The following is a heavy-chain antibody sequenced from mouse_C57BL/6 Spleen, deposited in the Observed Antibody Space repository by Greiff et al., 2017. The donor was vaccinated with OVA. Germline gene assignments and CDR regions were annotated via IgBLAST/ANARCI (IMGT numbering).Heavy chain of an antibody. Sequence: VQLQQPGAELVKPGASVKLSCKASGYTFTSYWMQWVKQRPGQGLEWIGEIDPSDSYTNYNQKFKGKATLTVDTSSSTAYMQLSSLTSEDSAVYYCAIYYGDYWGQGTTLTVSS. CDR2: IDPSDSYT. CDR1: GYTFTSYW. CDR3: AIYYGDY. D-gene: IGHD2-1*01. V-gene: IGHV1-50*01. J-gene: IGHJ2*01.